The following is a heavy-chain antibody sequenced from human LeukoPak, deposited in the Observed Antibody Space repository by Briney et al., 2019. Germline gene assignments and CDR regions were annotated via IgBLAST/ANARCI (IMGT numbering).Heavy chain of an antibody. CDR1: GYTFTGYY. CDR3: ARVAGTMVRGVIIESYYFDY. CDR2: INPNSGGT. Sequence: ASVKVSCKASGYTFTGYYMHWVRQAPGQGLEWMGWINPNSGGTNYAQKFQGRVTMTRDTSISTAYMELSRLRSDDTAVYYCARVAGTMVRGVIIESYYFDYWGQGTLVTVSS. V-gene: IGHV1-2*02. D-gene: IGHD3-10*01. J-gene: IGHJ4*02.